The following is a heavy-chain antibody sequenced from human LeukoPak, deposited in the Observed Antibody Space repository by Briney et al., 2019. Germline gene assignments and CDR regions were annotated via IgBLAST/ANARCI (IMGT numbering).Heavy chain of an antibody. V-gene: IGHV1-8*01. CDR3: ARPQRTYYYYYMDV. CDR1: GYTFTSYD. D-gene: IGHD6-25*01. CDR2: MNPNSGNT. Sequence: ASVKVSCKASGYTFTSYDINWVRQATGQGLEWMGWMNPNSGNTGYAQKFQGRVTMTRNTSISTAYMELSSLRSEDTAVYYCARPQRTYYYYYMDVWGKGTTATVSS. J-gene: IGHJ6*03.